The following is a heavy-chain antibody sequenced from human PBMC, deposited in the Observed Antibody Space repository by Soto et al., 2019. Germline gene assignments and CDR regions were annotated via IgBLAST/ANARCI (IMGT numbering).Heavy chain of an antibody. Sequence: SETLSLTCTFSGGSISSSSYYWGWIRQPPGKGLEWIGSIYYSGSTYYNPSLKSRVTISVDTSKNQFSLKLSSVTAADTAVYYCARHSAIVLMVYAMEYDYWGQGTLVTVSS. D-gene: IGHD2-8*01. CDR1: GGSISSSSYY. CDR2: IYYSGST. J-gene: IGHJ4*02. CDR3: ARHSAIVLMVYAMEYDY. V-gene: IGHV4-39*01.